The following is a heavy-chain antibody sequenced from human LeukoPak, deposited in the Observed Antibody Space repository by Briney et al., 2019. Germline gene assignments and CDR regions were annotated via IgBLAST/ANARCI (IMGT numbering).Heavy chain of an antibody. CDR3: ARSPLLYPAPFDY. CDR2: ISSSGSTI. J-gene: IGHJ4*02. CDR1: GFTFSDYY. Sequence: GGSLRLSCAASGFTFSDYYMSWIRQAPGKGLEWVSYISSSGSTIYYADSVKGRFTISRDNAENSLYLQMNSLRAEDTAVYYCARSPLLYPAPFDYWGQGTLVTVSS. V-gene: IGHV3-11*01. D-gene: IGHD2-2*02.